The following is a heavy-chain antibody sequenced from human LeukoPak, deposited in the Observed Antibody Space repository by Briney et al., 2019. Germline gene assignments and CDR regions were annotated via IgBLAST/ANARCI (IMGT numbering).Heavy chain of an antibody. CDR2: IYTSGST. Sequence: SETLSLTCTVSGGSISSSSYYWSWIRQPAGKGLEWIGRIYTSGSTNYNPSLKSRVTMSVDTSKNQFSLKLSSVTAADTAVYYCARDRVRGLGYGMDVWGQGTTVTVSS. J-gene: IGHJ6*02. CDR3: ARDRVRGLGYGMDV. V-gene: IGHV4-61*02. D-gene: IGHD5-12*01. CDR1: GGSISSSSYY.